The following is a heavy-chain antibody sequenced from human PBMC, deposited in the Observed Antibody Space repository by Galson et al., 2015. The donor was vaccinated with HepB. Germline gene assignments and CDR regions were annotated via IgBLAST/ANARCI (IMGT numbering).Heavy chain of an antibody. CDR1: GFTFSSYG. CDR2: IWYDGSNK. J-gene: IGHJ3*02. Sequence: SLRLSCAASGFTFSSYGMHWVRQAPGKGLEWVAVIWYDGSNKYYADSVKGRFTISRDNSKNTLYLQMNSLRAEDTAVYYCARIGFKGHYYDSSGSNAFDIWGQGTMVTVSS. V-gene: IGHV3-33*08. D-gene: IGHD3-22*01. CDR3: ARIGFKGHYYDSSGSNAFDI.